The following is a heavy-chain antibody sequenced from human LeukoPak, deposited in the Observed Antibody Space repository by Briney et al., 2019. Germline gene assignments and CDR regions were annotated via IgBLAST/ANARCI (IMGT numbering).Heavy chain of an antibody. CDR1: GYTFTSYG. J-gene: IGHJ4*02. CDR2: ISTYNGNT. V-gene: IGHV1-18*01. Sequence: ASVKVSCKASGYTFTSYGISWVRQAPGQGLEWMGWISTYNGNTNYAQKLQGRVTMTEDTSTDTAYMELSSLRSEDTAVYYCATVHEDYYDSSGYTFFDYWGQGTLVTVSS. D-gene: IGHD3-22*01. CDR3: ATVHEDYYDSSGYTFFDY.